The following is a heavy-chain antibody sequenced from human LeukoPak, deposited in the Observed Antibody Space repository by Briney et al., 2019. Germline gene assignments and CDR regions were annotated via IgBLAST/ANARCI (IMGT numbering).Heavy chain of an antibody. D-gene: IGHD6-13*01. CDR2: ISSNGGST. CDR3: VKDYRRYSSSWYWAY. CDR1: GFTFSSYA. V-gene: IGHV3-64D*09. J-gene: IGHJ4*02. Sequence: GGSLRLSCSASGFTFSSYAMHWFRQAPGKGLEYVSAISSNGGSTYYADSVKGRFTISRDNSKNTLYLQMSSLSDEDTAVYYCVKDYRRYSSSWYWAYWGQGTLVTVSS.